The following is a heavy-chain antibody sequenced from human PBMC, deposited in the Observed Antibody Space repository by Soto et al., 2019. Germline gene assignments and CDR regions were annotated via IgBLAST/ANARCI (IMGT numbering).Heavy chain of an antibody. V-gene: IGHV4-39*01. D-gene: IGHD1-1*01. J-gene: IGHJ4*02. CDR3: ARHRIGYGTFDY. CDR1: GGSISSSSYY. Sequence: LSLTCTVSGGSISSSSYYWGWIRQPPGKGLEWIGSIYYSGSTYYNPSLKSRVTISVDTSKNQFSLKLSSVTAADTAVYYCARHRIGYGTFDYWGQGTLVTVSS. CDR2: IYYSGST.